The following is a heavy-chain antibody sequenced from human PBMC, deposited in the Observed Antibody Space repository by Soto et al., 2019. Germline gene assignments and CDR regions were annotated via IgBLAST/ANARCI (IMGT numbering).Heavy chain of an antibody. J-gene: IGHJ6*02. V-gene: IGHV3-23*01. CDR1: GFTFSSYW. D-gene: IGHD5-18*01. CDR2: INGSGSNT. Sequence: GGSLRLSCAASGFTFSSYWMSWVRQAPGKGLEWVSDINGSGSNTYYVDSVKGRFTISRDNSKNTLYLQMNSLRAEDTAVYYCAKDVDTAMARDYYYGMDVWGQGTTVTVSS. CDR3: AKDVDTAMARDYYYGMDV.